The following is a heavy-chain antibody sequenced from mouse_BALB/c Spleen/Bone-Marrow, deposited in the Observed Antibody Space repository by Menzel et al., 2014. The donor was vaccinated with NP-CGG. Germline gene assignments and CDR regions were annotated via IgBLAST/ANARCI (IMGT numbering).Heavy chain of an antibody. CDR3: ARGNGYHFYY. CDR2: ISYSGNA. D-gene: IGHD1-2*01. CDR1: GDSITSSY. J-gene: IGHJ2*01. V-gene: IGHV3-8*02. Sequence: VQLQQSGPSLVKPSQTLSLTCSVTGDSITSSYWNWIRNFPGNKLEYMGYISYSGNAYYNPSLKSRISLTRDTSKNQYYLQLNSVTTEDTATYFCARGNGYHFYYWGQGTTLTVSS.